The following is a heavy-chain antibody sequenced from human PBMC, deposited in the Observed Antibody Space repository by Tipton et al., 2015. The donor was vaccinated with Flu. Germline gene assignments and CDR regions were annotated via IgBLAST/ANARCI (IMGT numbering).Heavy chain of an antibody. V-gene: IGHV4-59*01. CDR3: ARSSYGSGSYTHGY. D-gene: IGHD3-10*01. Sequence: TLSLTCTVSGGSISSYYWSWIRQPPGKGLEWIGYIYYSGSTNYNPSLKSRVTISVDTSKNQFSLKLSSVTAADTAVYYCARSSYGSGSYTHGYWGQGTLVTVSS. CDR1: GGSISSYY. J-gene: IGHJ4*02. CDR2: IYYSGST.